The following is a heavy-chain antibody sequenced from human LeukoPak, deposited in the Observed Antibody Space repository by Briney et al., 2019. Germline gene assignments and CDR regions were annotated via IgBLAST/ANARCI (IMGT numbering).Heavy chain of an antibody. V-gene: IGHV5-51*01. CDR1: GYSFTSYW. Sequence: GESLKISCKGSGYSFTSYWIGWVRQMPGKGLEWMGIIYPGDSDARYSPSFQGQVTISADKSISTAYLQWSSLKASDTAMYYCARQIVATIYYFDYWGQGTLVTVSS. CDR2: IYPGDSDA. CDR3: ARQIVATIYYFDY. J-gene: IGHJ4*02. D-gene: IGHD5-12*01.